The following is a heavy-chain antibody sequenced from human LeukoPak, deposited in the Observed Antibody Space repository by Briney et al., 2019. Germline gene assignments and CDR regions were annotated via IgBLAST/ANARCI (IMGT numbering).Heavy chain of an antibody. CDR3: ARTRLRRKDAFDI. CDR2: INHSGST. J-gene: IGHJ3*02. Sequence: PSETLSLTCAVYGGSFSGYYWSWIRQPPGKGLEWIGEINHSGSTNYNPSLKSRVTISVDTSKNQFSLKLSSVTAADTAVYYCARTRLRRKDAFDIWGQGTMVPVSS. V-gene: IGHV4-34*01. D-gene: IGHD1-14*01. CDR1: GGSFSGYY.